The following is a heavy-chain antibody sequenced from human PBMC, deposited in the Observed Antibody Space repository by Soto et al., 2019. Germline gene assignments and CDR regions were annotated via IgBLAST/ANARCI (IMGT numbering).Heavy chain of an antibody. Sequence: LMISCKGSGYSFTSYWIGWVRQMPGKGLEWMGNIYPGDSDTRYSPSFQGQVTISADKSISTAYLQWSSLKASDTAMYYCARRGSCSSTSCLDYYDSSGPHQELYYYYGMDVWGQGTTVSVSS. D-gene: IGHD2-2*01. CDR2: IYPGDSDT. CDR3: ARRGSCSSTSCLDYYDSSGPHQELYYYYGMDV. J-gene: IGHJ6*02. V-gene: IGHV5-51*01. CDR1: GYSFTSYW.